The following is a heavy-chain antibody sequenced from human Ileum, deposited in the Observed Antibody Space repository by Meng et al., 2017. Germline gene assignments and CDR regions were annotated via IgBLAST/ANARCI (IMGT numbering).Heavy chain of an antibody. V-gene: IGHV4-30-4*01. CDR1: GGSFSSDHYY. D-gene: IGHD3-10*01. CDR3: ARERRHYYGSGSFDY. Sequence: QVQLQESGPGLVKPSQTLSLTCSVSGGSFSSDHYYWTWFRQTPGKGLEWIGLTYYNGSPFYNPSLRSRVTISVDTSKDQFSLKLTSVTAADTAVYYCARERRHYYGSGSFDYWGQGILVTVSS. CDR2: TYYNGSP. J-gene: IGHJ4*02.